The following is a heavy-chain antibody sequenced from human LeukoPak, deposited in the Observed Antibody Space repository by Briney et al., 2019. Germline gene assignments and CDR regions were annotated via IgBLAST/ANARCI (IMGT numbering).Heavy chain of an antibody. V-gene: IGHV3-33*01. Sequence: GSLRLSCAASGFTFSSYGMHWVRQAPGKGLEWVAVIWYDGSNKYYADSVKGRFTISRDNSKNTLYLQMNSLRAEDTAVYYCARARTTDYGMDVWGQGTTVTVSS. D-gene: IGHD4-17*01. J-gene: IGHJ6*02. CDR2: IWYDGSNK. CDR3: ARARTTDYGMDV. CDR1: GFTFSSYG.